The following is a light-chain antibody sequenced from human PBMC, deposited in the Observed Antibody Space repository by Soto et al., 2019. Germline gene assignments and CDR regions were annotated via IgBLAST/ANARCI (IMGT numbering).Light chain of an antibody. Sequence: QSVLTQPASVSGSPGQSINISGTGTSSDVGSYNHVSWYQQYPGKAPKLMIYEGSKRPSGVSNRFSGSKSGNTASLTISGLQAEDEADYYCCSYAGSSTWVFGGGTKLTVL. CDR1: SSDVGSYNH. V-gene: IGLV2-23*01. CDR2: EGS. CDR3: CSYAGSSTWV. J-gene: IGLJ3*02.